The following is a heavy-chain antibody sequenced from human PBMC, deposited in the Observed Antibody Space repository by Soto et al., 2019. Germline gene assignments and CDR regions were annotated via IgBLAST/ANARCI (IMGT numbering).Heavy chain of an antibody. Sequence: SVKVSCKASGGTFSSYSISWVRQAPGQGREWMGGIIPIFGTANYAQKFQGRVTITADKSTSTAYMELSSLRSEDTAVYYCARERYCSGGSCYSSWFDPWGQGTLVNVSS. CDR1: GGTFSSYS. CDR3: ARERYCSGGSCYSSWFDP. CDR2: IIPIFGTA. D-gene: IGHD2-15*01. J-gene: IGHJ5*02. V-gene: IGHV1-69*06.